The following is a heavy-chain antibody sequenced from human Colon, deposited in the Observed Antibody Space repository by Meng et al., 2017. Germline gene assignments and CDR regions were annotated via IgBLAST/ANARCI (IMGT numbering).Heavy chain of an antibody. D-gene: IGHD3-16*01. CDR1: GFTFSNAW. CDR2: IKSKTDGGTA. Sequence: GRLVESGGGLVKPGGSLRLSCAGSGFTFSNAWMSWVRQAPGKGLEWVGRIKSKTDGGTAGYVAPVKGRFTISRDDSKNTLYLQMNSLKTEDTAMYYCSTGRFDWGQGTLVTVSS. V-gene: IGHV3-15*01. CDR3: STGRFD. J-gene: IGHJ4*02.